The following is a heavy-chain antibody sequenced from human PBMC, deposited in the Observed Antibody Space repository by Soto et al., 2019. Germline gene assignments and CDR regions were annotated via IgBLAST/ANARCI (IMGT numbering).Heavy chain of an antibody. Sequence: QVQLVESGPGLMMPSQTLSLTCIVSGDSISSGGYYWTWVRQHTGKGLEWIGYIHYSGSSDYNPSLKRRVAISLGPSKNQFSLTLRSVTDTDTAVYYCARGGDYARMDVWGQGTTVAVSS. D-gene: IGHD3-16*01. V-gene: IGHV4-31*03. J-gene: IGHJ6*02. CDR3: ARGGDYARMDV. CDR2: IHYSGSS. CDR1: GDSISSGGYY.